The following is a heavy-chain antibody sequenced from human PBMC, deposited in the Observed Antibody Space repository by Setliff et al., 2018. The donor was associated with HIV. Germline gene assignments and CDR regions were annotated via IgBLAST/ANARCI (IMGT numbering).Heavy chain of an antibody. D-gene: IGHD6-19*01. CDR2: IYYSGST. J-gene: IGHJ6*02. Sequence: SETLSLTCTVSGGSISSYYWSWIRQPPGKGLELIGYIYYSGSTNYNPSLKSRVTISVDTSKNQFSLKLSSVTAADTAVYYCARDRWSVAGAYYYYGMDVWGQGTTVTSP. CDR1: GGSISSYY. CDR3: ARDRWSVAGAYYYYGMDV. V-gene: IGHV4-59*01.